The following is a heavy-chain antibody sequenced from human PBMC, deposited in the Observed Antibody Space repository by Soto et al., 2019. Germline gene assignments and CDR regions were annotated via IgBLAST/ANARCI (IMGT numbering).Heavy chain of an antibody. J-gene: IGHJ6*02. D-gene: IGHD4-17*01. CDR1: GFTVSNNY. CDR2: IYSGGST. CDR3: ARDGETTVAGYGMDV. V-gene: IGHV3-66*01. Sequence: EVQLVESGGGLVQPGESLRLSCAASGFTVSNNYMSWVRQAPGKGLEWVSLIYSGGSTYYADSVKGRFTISRDNSKNTLYLQMNSLRAGDTAVYYCARDGETTVAGYGMDVWGQGTTVTVSS.